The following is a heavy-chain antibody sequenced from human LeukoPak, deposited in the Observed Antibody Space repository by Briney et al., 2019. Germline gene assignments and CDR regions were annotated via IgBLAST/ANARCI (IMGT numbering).Heavy chain of an antibody. CDR1: GFTFTTYW. Sequence: GGSLRLSCAASGFTFTTYWMSWVRQAPGKGLEWVANIKQDGTEKYYVDSAKGRFTISRDNAKNTLYLQMNSLRADDTAVYYCARDRTTVTVFDYWGQGTLVTVSS. J-gene: IGHJ4*02. CDR2: IKQDGTEK. CDR3: ARDRTTVTVFDY. D-gene: IGHD4-17*01. V-gene: IGHV3-7*01.